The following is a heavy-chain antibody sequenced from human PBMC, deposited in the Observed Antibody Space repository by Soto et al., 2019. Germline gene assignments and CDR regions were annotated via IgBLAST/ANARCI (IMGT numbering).Heavy chain of an antibody. CDR3: AREAALWFGELLGYYYYGMDV. CDR1: GFTFSSYG. J-gene: IGHJ6*02. Sequence: QVQLVESGGGVVQPGRSLRLSCAASGFTFSSYGMHWVRQAPGKGLEWVAVIWYDGSNKYYADSVKGRFTISRDISKNTLYLQMNSLRAEDTAVYYCAREAALWFGELLGYYYYGMDVWGQGTTVTVSS. D-gene: IGHD3-10*01. V-gene: IGHV3-33*01. CDR2: IWYDGSNK.